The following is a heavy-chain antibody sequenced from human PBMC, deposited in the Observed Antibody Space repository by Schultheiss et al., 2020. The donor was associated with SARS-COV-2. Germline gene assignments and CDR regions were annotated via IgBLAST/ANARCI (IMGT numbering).Heavy chain of an antibody. V-gene: IGHV3-48*03. CDR2: INSGGTTR. J-gene: IGHJ4*02. CDR3: ARWSASTSYAYDC. D-gene: IGHD3-16*01. CDR1: GFTFGSYG. Sequence: GGSLRLSCAASGFTFGSYGMHWVRQAPGKGLEWVSYINSGGTTRNYADSVKGRFTISRDNAKNSLYLQMNSLRVEDTAIYYCARWSASTSYAYDCWGQGTLVTVSS.